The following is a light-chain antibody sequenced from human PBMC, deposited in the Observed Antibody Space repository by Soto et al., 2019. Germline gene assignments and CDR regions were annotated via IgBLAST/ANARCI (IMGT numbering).Light chain of an antibody. CDR2: GVS. CDR1: QTVGNN. V-gene: IGKV3-11*01. Sequence: EIVLTQSAASLSLSQGERATLSCRASQTVGNNLAFYQHRPGQAPRLLIHGVSTRATGIPARFSGSGSGTDFTLTVTSLEPEDFAVYYCQQRSSSIIFGQRTRLAN. J-gene: IGKJ5*01. CDR3: QQRSSSII.